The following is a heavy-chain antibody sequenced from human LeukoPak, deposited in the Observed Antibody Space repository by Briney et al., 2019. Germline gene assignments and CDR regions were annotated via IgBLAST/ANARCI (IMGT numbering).Heavy chain of an antibody. CDR2: MNPNNGNT. Sequence: ASVKVSCKASGYTFTSYDINWVRQATGQGLEWMGWMNPNNGNTGYAQKFQGRVTMTRNTSISTAYMELSSLRSEDTAVYYCAXXXXXXDSSGYSFAFDIWGQGTMVTVSS. V-gene: IGHV1-8*01. D-gene: IGHD3-22*01. J-gene: IGHJ3*02. CDR1: GYTFTSYD. CDR3: AXXXXXXDSSGYSFAFDI.